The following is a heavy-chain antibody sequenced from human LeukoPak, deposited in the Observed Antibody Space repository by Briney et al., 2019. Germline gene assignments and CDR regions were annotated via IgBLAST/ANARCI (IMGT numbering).Heavy chain of an antibody. J-gene: IGHJ5*02. CDR2: IYRSGST. V-gene: IGHV3-66*01. CDR1: GFTVSSNY. Sequence: GGSLRLSCVASGFTVSSNYMSWVRQAPGKGLEWVSVIYRSGSTSYADSVKGRFTISGDSSKNTLFLQMNSLRAEDTAVYSCARGAYGDQSWFDPWGQGTLVTVSS. D-gene: IGHD4-17*01. CDR3: ARGAYGDQSWFDP.